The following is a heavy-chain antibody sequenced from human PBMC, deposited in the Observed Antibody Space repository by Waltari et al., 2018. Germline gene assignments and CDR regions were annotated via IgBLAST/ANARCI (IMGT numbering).Heavy chain of an antibody. V-gene: IGHV3-30*18. CDR1: AFTFSIYG. CDR2: ISYDGTNQ. Sequence: QEQLVESGGGVVQPGRSLRLSCAASAFTFSIYGMHWVRQAPGKWLEWVAVISYDGTNQDYAESVKGRFTISRDNSKNTLYLQMNSLRAEDTAVYYCAKDSSGWHFYGMDVWGQGTTVTVS. CDR3: AKDSSGWHFYGMDV. D-gene: IGHD6-19*01. J-gene: IGHJ6*02.